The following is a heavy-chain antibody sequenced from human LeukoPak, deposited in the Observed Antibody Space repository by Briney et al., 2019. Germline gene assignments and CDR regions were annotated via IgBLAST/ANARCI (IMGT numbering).Heavy chain of an antibody. J-gene: IGHJ4*02. Sequence: PGGSLRLPCAASGFTFRNHWMHWVRQTPGKGLVWVSRISSDGSSTTYADSVKGRFTISRDNAKNTLYLQMNTLRAEDTAMYYCARDQRVTGRPDIDYWGQGTLVIVSS. D-gene: IGHD6-6*01. CDR2: ISSDGSST. CDR1: GFTFRNHW. CDR3: ARDQRVTGRPDIDY. V-gene: IGHV3-74*03.